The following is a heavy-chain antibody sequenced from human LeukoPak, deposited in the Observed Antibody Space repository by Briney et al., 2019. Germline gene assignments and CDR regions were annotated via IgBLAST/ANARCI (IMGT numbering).Heavy chain of an antibody. CDR1: GGSISSYYW. Sequence: TLSLTCTVSGGSISSYYWSWIRQPPGKALEWLARIDWDDDKFYSTSLKTRLTISKDTSKNQVVLTMTNMDPVDTATYYCARITPTGYFDYWGQGTLVTVSS. D-gene: IGHD4-17*01. CDR3: ARITPTGYFDY. J-gene: IGHJ4*02. V-gene: IGHV2-70*16. CDR2: IDWDDDK.